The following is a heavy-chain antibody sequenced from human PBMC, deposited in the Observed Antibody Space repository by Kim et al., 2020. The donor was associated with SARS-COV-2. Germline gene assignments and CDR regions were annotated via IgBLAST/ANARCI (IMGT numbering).Heavy chain of an antibody. J-gene: IGHJ4*02. CDR3: ARDCRPAEGYNTIDY. V-gene: IGHV3-7*01. D-gene: IGHD5-12*01. Sequence: DSVKGRFTIARDNAKNSLYLQMNSLRVEDTAVYYCARDCRPAEGYNTIDYWGQGSLVAVSS.